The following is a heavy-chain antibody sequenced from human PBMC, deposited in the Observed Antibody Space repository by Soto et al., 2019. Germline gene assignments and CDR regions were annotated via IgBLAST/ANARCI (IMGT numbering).Heavy chain of an antibody. CDR3: VKDKSSAWYVPVDFDY. Sequence: PGGSLRLSWSASGFTFSSYAMHWVRQATGKGLGYVSAISIKGGSTYYADSVKGRFTISRDNSKNTLHLQSSSLSAEDTAVYYCVKDKSSAWYVPVDFDYWGQGTLVTVSS. CDR1: GFTFSSYA. V-gene: IGHV3-64D*06. D-gene: IGHD6-19*01. J-gene: IGHJ4*02. CDR2: ISIKGGST.